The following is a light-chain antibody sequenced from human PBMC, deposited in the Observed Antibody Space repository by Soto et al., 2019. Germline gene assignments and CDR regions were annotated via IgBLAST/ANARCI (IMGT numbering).Light chain of an antibody. CDR3: SSYTTTNTYV. CDR1: SSDVGGYNY. Sequence: QSALTPPASVSGSPGQSITFSCTGPSSDVGGYNYVSWSQHHPGKAPKLMIYEVSNRPSGVSNRFSGSKSGNTASLTISGLQAEDEAEYYCSSYTTTNTYVFGTGTKGTVL. J-gene: IGLJ1*01. CDR2: EVS. V-gene: IGLV2-14*01.